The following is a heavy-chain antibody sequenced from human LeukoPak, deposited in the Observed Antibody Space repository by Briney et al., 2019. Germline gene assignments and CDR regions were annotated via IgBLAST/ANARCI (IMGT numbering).Heavy chain of an antibody. D-gene: IGHD3-16*02. Sequence: PSETLSLTCAVYSASFSGYYCNWIRQPPGKGLEWIGEINHSGSTNYNPSLKSRLTISEDTSKNQFSLKLSSVTAADTAVYYCARGSVSGAFDIWGQGTMVTVSS. CDR1: SASFSGYY. V-gene: IGHV4-34*01. CDR3: ARGSVSGAFDI. CDR2: INHSGST. J-gene: IGHJ3*02.